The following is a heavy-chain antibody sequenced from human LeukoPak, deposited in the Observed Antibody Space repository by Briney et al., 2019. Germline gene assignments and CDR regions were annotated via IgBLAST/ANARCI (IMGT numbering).Heavy chain of an antibody. J-gene: IGHJ4*02. CDR1: GVSISSYY. CDR3: ARGRVAAAGPFDY. D-gene: IGHD6-13*01. CDR2: IYYSGST. V-gene: IGHV4-59*01. Sequence: SETLSLTCTVSGVSISSYYWSWIRQPPGKGLEWIGYIYYSGSTNYNPSLKSRVTILVDTSKNQFSLKLSSVTAADTAVYYCARGRVAAAGPFDYWGQGTLVTVSS.